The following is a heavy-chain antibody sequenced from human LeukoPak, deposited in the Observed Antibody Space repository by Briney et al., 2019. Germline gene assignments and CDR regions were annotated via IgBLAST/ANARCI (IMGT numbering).Heavy chain of an antibody. CDR1: GGSFSGYY. D-gene: IGHD3-10*01. CDR2: INHSGST. Sequence: SETLSLTCAVYGGSFSGYYWSWIRQPPGKGLEWIGEINHSGSTNYNPSLKSRVTISVDTSKNQFSLKLSSVTAADTAVYYCARMRGTPVGELHYYYYYYMDVWGKGTTVTISS. V-gene: IGHV4-34*01. CDR3: ARMRGTPVGELHYYYYYYMDV. J-gene: IGHJ6*03.